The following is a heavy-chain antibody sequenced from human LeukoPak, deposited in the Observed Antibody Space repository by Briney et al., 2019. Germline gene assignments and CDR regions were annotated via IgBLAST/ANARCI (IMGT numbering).Heavy chain of an antibody. CDR2: IYYSGST. V-gene: IGHV4-31*11. J-gene: IGHJ4*02. CDR3: ARDLGSGWLDY. CDR1: GGSFSGYY. D-gene: IGHD6-19*01. Sequence: SETLSLTCAVYGGSFSGYYWSWIRQHPGKGLEWIGYIYYSGSTYYNPSLKSRVTISVDTSKNQFSLKLSSVTAADTAVYYCARDLGSGWLDYWGQGTLVTVSS.